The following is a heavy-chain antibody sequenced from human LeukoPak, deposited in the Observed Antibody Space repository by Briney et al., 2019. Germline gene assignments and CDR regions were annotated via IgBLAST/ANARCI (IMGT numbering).Heavy chain of an antibody. CDR2: ISAYNGNT. D-gene: IGHD6-19*01. V-gene: IGHV1-18*01. CDR1: GYTFTSYG. J-gene: IGHJ5*02. Sequence: GASVKVSCKASGYTFTSYGISWVRQAPGQGLEWMGWISAYNGNTNYAQKLQGRVTMTTDTSTSTAYMELRSLRSDDTAVYYCARDSSGWSDNWFDPWGQGTLATVSS. CDR3: ARDSSGWSDNWFDP.